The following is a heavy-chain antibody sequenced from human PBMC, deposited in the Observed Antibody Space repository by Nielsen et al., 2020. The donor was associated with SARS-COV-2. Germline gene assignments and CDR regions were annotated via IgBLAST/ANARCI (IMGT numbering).Heavy chain of an antibody. CDR3: ARGRDGRSYSASSEYSYFYMDV. Sequence: SETLSLTCAVSGGSVSSNDWWTWVRQSPGKGLEWIGEVSHSGSINYNPSLKSRVTLSMDKSKRQFSLRLTSVSAADTAVYFCARGRDGRSYSASSEYSYFYMDVWGKGTTVTVSS. CDR2: VSHSGSI. J-gene: IGHJ6*03. D-gene: IGHD6-6*01. V-gene: IGHV4-4*02. CDR1: GGSVSSNDW.